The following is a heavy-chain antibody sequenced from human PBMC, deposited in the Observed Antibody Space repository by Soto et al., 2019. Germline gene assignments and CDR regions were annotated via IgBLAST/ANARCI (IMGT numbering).Heavy chain of an antibody. J-gene: IGHJ5*02. D-gene: IGHD1-26*01. CDR2: VYYGGST. CDR3: ARQGSSLGNWFDP. CDR1: GGSISSSSYY. V-gene: IGHV4-39*01. Sequence: SETLSLTCTVSGGSISSSSYYWGWIRQPPGKGLEWIGNVYYGGSTYYNPSLKSRVTISVETSKSQFSLKLSSATAADTAVYYCARQGSSLGNWFDPWGQGTLVTVSS.